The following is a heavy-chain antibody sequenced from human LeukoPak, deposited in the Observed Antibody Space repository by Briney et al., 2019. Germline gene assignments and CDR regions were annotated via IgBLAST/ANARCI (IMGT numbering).Heavy chain of an antibody. Sequence: GGSLRPSRAASGFPSISYTLNWVRQAPGMGLEWVSSISSSSSYIYYADSVKGRFTISRDNAKDSLYLQMNSLRAEDTAVYYCARKVRAGRVDYCGQGTLVTVSS. J-gene: IGHJ4*02. V-gene: IGHV3-21*01. CDR3: ARKVRAGRVDY. CDR1: GFPSISYT. D-gene: IGHD3-10*01. CDR2: ISSSSSYI.